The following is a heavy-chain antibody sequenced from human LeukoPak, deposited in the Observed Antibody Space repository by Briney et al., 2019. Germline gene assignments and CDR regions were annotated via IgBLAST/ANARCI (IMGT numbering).Heavy chain of an antibody. V-gene: IGHV4-59*12. CDR1: GDSISSYY. CDR3: AKPGYSGYGDY. J-gene: IGHJ4*02. CDR2: IYYSGST. Sequence: SETLSLTCTVSGDSISSYYWSWIRQPPGKGLEWIGYIYYSGSTNYNPSLKSRVTISVDTSKNQFSLKLSSVTAADTAVYYCAKPGYSGYGDYWGQGTLVTVSS. D-gene: IGHD5-12*01.